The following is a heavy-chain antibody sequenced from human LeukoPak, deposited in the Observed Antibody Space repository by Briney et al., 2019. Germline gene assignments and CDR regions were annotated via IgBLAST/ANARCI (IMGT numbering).Heavy chain of an antibody. Sequence: GESLKISCKGSGYSFTGYWIGWVRQMPGKGLEWMGIIYPDNSNTRYSPSFQGQVTISADKSISTAYLQWSSLKASDTAMYYCARLAPGPKYYFDYWGQGTLVTVSS. D-gene: IGHD6-13*01. J-gene: IGHJ4*02. CDR1: GYSFTGYW. CDR2: IYPDNSNT. V-gene: IGHV5-51*01. CDR3: ARLAPGPKYYFDY.